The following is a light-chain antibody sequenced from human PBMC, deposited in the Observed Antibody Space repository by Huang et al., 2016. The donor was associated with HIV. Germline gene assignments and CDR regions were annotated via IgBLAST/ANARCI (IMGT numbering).Light chain of an antibody. CDR2: AAS. Sequence: EIVLTQSPGTLSPSPGERATLSCRASQSVSSSYFTWYQQKPGQDPRLLIYAASERATGIPDRFTGSGSGTDFTLTIRRLEPEDFAVYYCQQGYTFGQGTKVEIK. CDR1: QSVSSSY. CDR3: QQGYT. V-gene: IGKV3-20*01. J-gene: IGKJ2*01.